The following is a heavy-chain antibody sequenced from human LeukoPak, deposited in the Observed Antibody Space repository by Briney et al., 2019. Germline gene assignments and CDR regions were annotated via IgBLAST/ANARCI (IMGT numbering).Heavy chain of an antibody. D-gene: IGHD2-2*01. Sequence: TLSLTCTVSGGSISNYYWSWIRQPPGKGLEWLALIYWDDDKRYRPSLKSRLTITKDTSKNQVVLTMTNMDPVDTATYYCAPPSDSSFQLFFGPLGQGIPVTGSS. J-gene: IGHJ5*02. CDR2: IYWDDDK. CDR3: APPSDSSFQLFFGP. CDR1: GGSISNYY. V-gene: IGHV2-5*08.